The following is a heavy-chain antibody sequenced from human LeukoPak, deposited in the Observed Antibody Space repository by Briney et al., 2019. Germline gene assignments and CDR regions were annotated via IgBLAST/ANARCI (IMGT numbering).Heavy chain of an antibody. CDR3: ARDTRHRYCSSTSCYRGWLDP. CDR2: IIPIFGTA. Sequence: ASVKVSCKASGGTFSSYAISWVRQAPGQGLEWMGGIIPIFGTANYAQKFQGRVAITADESTRTAYMELSSLRSEDTAVYYCARDTRHRYCSSTSCYRGWLDPWGQGTLVTVSS. V-gene: IGHV1-69*13. D-gene: IGHD2-2*01. J-gene: IGHJ5*02. CDR1: GGTFSSYA.